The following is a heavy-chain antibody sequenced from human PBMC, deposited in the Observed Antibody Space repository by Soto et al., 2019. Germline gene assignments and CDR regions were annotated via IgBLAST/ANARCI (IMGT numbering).Heavy chain of an antibody. Sequence: GGSLRLSCAASGFTFSSYWMHWVRQAPGKGLVWVSRINSDGSSTSYADSVKGRFTISRDNAKNTLYLQMNSLRAEDTAVYYCARGFGSYYDSSGYYSVGEYFQHWGQGTLVTVSS. D-gene: IGHD3-22*01. V-gene: IGHV3-74*01. CDR2: INSDGSST. J-gene: IGHJ1*01. CDR1: GFTFSSYW. CDR3: ARGFGSYYDSSGYYSVGEYFQH.